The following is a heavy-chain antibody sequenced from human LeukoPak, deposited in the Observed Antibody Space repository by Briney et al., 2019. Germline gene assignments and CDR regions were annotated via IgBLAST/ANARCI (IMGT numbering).Heavy chain of an antibody. CDR1: GFTFSSYS. D-gene: IGHD2-15*01. V-gene: IGHV3-48*01. Sequence: GGSLKLSCAASGFTFSSYSMNWVRQAPGKGLEWVSYIRSSGSTIYYADSVKGRFTISRDNAKNSLYLQMNSLRAEDTAVYYCARGGSSWYGFDYWGQGTLVTVSS. J-gene: IGHJ4*02. CDR2: IRSSGSTI. CDR3: ARGGSSWYGFDY.